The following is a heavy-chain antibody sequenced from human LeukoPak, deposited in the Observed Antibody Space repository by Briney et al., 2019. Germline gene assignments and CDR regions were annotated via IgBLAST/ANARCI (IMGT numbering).Heavy chain of an antibody. J-gene: IGHJ4*02. CDR2: ISGSGGST. CDR1: GFTFSSYA. CDR3: AKDSAVVPAAIYY. V-gene: IGHV3-23*01. D-gene: IGHD2-2*02. Sequence: GGSLRLSCAASGFTFSSYAMSWVRPAPGKGLEWVSAISGSGGSTYYADSVKGRFTISRDNSKNTLYLQMNSLRAEDTAVYYCAKDSAVVPAAIYYWGQGTLVTVSS.